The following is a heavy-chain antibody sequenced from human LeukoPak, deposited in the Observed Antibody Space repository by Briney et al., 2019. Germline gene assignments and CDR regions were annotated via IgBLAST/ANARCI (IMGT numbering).Heavy chain of an antibody. CDR3: ARSKAIRYFDWYAFDI. J-gene: IGHJ3*02. Sequence: PSETLSLTCTVSGGSISGGSYYWSWIRQPAGKGLEWIGRIYSSGITTYNPSLKSRVTISIDTPKNQFSLKLSSVTAADTAVYYCARSKAIRYFDWYAFDIWGQGTMVTVSS. V-gene: IGHV4-61*02. CDR2: IYSSGIT. CDR1: GGSISGGSYY. D-gene: IGHD3-9*01.